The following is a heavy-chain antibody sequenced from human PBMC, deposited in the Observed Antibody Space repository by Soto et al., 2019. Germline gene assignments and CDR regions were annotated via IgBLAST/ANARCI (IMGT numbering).Heavy chain of an antibody. D-gene: IGHD3-16*01. CDR1: GFTFSVYG. CDR2: IWNDGSNK. CDR3: ARAVGPFDY. V-gene: IGHV3-33*01. Sequence: QVQLVESGGGVVQPGMSLRLSCAASGFTFSVYGMHWVRQAPGKGLEWVAVIWNDGSNKYYGDSVKGRFTISRDNYKNTLYLYRNSLRADDTAVYYCARAVGPFDYWGQGTLVTVSS. J-gene: IGHJ4*02.